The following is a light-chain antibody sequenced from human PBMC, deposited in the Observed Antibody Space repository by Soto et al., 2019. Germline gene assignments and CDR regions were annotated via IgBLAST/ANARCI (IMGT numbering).Light chain of an antibody. CDR1: QSISSY. CDR3: QQSYSTLPP. CDR2: AAS. J-gene: IGKJ1*01. Sequence: QMTQSPSSLSASVGDRVTITCRASQSISSYLNWYQQKPGKAPKLLIYAASSLQSGVPSRFSGSGSGTDFTLTISSLQPEDFATYYCQQSYSTLPPFWQGTKVDIK. V-gene: IGKV1-39*01.